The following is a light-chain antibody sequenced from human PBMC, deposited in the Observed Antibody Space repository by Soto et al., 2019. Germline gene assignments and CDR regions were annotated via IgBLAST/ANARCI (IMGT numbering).Light chain of an antibody. CDR2: GAS. J-gene: IGKJ1*01. Sequence: EIVLTQSPGTLSLSPGERATLSCRASQSVSSSYLAWYQQKSGQAPRLLIYGASSRATGVPDRFSGSGSGTDFTLTISRLEPEDLAMYYCQQYDTSPQTFGQGTKVDIK. CDR3: QQYDTSPQT. V-gene: IGKV3-20*01. CDR1: QSVSSSY.